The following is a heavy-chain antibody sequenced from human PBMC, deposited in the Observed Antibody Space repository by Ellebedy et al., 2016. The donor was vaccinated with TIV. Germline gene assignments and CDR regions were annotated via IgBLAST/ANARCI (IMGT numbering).Heavy chain of an antibody. Sequence: PGGSLRLSCAASGFTFSSYWMHWVRQAPGKGLVWVSRVNTDGNSTAYADSVKGRLTISRDNSDNTLFLHMNSLRVDDSAVYYCARPRSSGSGSFGSFDYWGQGALVTVSS. D-gene: IGHD3-10*01. CDR3: ARPRSSGSGSFGSFDY. V-gene: IGHV3-74*01. CDR1: GFTFSSYW. J-gene: IGHJ4*02. CDR2: VNTDGNST.